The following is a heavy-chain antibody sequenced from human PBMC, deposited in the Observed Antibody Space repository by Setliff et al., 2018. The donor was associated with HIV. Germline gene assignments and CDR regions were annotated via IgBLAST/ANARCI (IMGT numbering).Heavy chain of an antibody. CDR2: IFYSGIN. CDR3: VRQSGSFWYVDP. D-gene: IGHD1-26*01. V-gene: IGHV4-39*01. CDR1: GGSINSRTHY. Sequence: KPSETLSLTCTVYGGSINSRTHYWGWMRQPPGKGLEWIGSIFYSGINYYNPSLEGRITLSIDLSKNQFSLKLTSVTAADSALYFCVRQSGSFWYVDPWGQGTQVTVSS. J-gene: IGHJ5*02.